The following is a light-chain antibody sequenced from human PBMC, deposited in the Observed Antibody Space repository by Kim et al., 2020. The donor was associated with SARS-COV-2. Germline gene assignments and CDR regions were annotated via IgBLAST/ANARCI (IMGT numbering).Light chain of an antibody. CDR2: DTH. CDR1: TGPVTTDHY. CDR3: SLSYSDGPV. J-gene: IGLJ3*02. V-gene: IGLV7-46*01. Sequence: PGGTVTLPCGSSTGPVTTDHYPYWFQQKPGQAPRTLIYDTHNKHSWTPARFSASLLGGKAALTLSGAQPEDDSDYYCSLSYSDGPVFGGGTQLTVL.